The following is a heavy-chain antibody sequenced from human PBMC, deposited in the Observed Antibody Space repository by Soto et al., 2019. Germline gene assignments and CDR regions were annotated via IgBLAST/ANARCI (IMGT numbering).Heavy chain of an antibody. V-gene: IGHV4-34*01. CDR3: ARGQEGVVATH. D-gene: IGHD5-12*01. CDR1: GGSLSGYY. J-gene: IGHJ4*02. CDR2: VKDGGHT. Sequence: QVQLQQWGAGLLKPSETLSLNCAVTGGSLSGYYWSWIRQPPGKGLERIGEVKDGGHTNYSPSLRGRVPISSDTFNNQFSLRLISVTAADTGVYYCARGQEGVVATHWDQGSLVTVSS.